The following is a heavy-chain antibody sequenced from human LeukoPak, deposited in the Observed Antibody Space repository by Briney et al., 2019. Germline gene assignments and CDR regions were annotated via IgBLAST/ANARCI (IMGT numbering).Heavy chain of an antibody. J-gene: IGHJ4*02. CDR2: IYYRVTS. CDR1: GDSLNTYY. V-gene: IGHV4-59*01. Sequence: PSETLSLTCTVSGDSLNTYYWSWIRQPPGKGLEWIGYIYYRVTSDYNPSLKSRVTMSVDMSTSQIPLKLSSVTAADTAVYYCARAVGGDGSGSLWGPGTLVTVSS. CDR3: ARAVGGDGSGSL. D-gene: IGHD3-10*01.